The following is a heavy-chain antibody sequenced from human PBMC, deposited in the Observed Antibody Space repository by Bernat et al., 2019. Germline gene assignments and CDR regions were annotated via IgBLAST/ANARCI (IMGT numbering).Heavy chain of an antibody. V-gene: IGHV3-74*01. CDR2: IDTDGSRT. CDR3: VREWGSFYGSGTYSYYFDY. CDR1: GFTFSNYW. J-gene: IGHJ4*02. D-gene: IGHD3-10*01. Sequence: EVQVVESGGGLVQPGGSLRLSCAASGFTFSNYWMHWVRQAPGKGLVWVSRIDTDGSRTNYADSVKGRFTISRDNSKNTLYLQMNSLSAEDTVVYYCVREWGSFYGSGTYSYYFDYWGQGTLVTVSS.